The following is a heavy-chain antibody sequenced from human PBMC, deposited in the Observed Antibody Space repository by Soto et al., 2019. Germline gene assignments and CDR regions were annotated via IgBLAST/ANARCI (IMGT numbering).Heavy chain of an antibody. J-gene: IGHJ4*02. CDR1: GDSINNYY. CDR2: IYYTGST. V-gene: IGHV4-59*01. CDR3: AKYRRTEAEGFTLDY. D-gene: IGHD6-13*01. Sequence: SETLSLSWTVSGDSINNYYWSWIRHPPGKRLEWIGYIYYTGSTTYNPSLESRVTMSVDTSKNQFSLKLNSVNAADTAVYYCAKYRRTEAEGFTLDYWGRGTLVTVSS.